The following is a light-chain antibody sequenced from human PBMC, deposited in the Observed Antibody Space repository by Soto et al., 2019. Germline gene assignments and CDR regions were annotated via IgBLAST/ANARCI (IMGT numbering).Light chain of an antibody. J-gene: IGKJ1*01. V-gene: IGKV3-11*01. Sequence: EIVLAQSPATLSLSPGERATLSCGASQSVSSYLAWYQQKPGQAPRLLIYDASNRATGIPARFSGSGSGTDFTLTISSLEPEDFAVYYCQQGSNWPPTFGQGTKVDIK. CDR3: QQGSNWPPT. CDR2: DAS. CDR1: QSVSSY.